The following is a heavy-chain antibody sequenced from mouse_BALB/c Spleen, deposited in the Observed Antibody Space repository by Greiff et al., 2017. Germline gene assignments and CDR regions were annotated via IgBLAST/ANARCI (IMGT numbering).Heavy chain of an antibody. CDR1: GYTFTSYW. J-gene: IGHJ2*01. CDR3: ARSRGNARGYFDY. Sequence: VQLQQSGAELAKPGASVKMSCKASGYTFTSYWMHWVKQRPGQGLEWIGYINPSTGYTEYNQKFKDKATLTADKSSSTAYMQLSSLTSEDSAVYYCARSRGNARGYFDYWGQGTTLTVSS. V-gene: IGHV1-7*01. CDR2: INPSTGYT.